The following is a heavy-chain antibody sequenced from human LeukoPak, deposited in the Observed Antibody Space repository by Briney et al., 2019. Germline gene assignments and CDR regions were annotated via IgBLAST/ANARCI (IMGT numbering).Heavy chain of an antibody. D-gene: IGHD3-22*01. Sequence: SQTLSLTCTVSGGSISSGGYYWRWIRQHPGKGLEWIGYIYYSGSTYYNPSLKSRVTISVDTSKNQFSLKLSSVTAADTAVYYCARAHITMIVGAWGQGTLVTVSS. CDR3: ARAHITMIVGA. J-gene: IGHJ5*02. CDR2: IYYSGST. CDR1: GGSISSGGYY. V-gene: IGHV4-31*03.